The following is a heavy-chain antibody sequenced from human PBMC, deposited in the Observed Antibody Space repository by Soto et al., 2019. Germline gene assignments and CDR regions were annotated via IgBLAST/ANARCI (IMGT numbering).Heavy chain of an antibody. CDR2: ISSSGSTI. CDR1: GFTFSDYY. J-gene: IGHJ4*02. V-gene: IGHV3-11*01. Sequence: PGGSLRLSCAASGFTFSDYYMSWIRQAPGKGLEWVSYISSSGSTIYYADSVKGRFTISRDNAKNSLYLQMNSLRAEDTAVYYWAKDPRKYYFDSWGQETLVTVSS. CDR3: AKDPRKYYFDS.